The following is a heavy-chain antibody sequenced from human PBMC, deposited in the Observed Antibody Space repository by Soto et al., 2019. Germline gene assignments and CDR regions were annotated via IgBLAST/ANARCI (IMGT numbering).Heavy chain of an antibody. J-gene: IGHJ6*02. Sequence: EVQLVESGGGLVQPGGSLRLSWAASGFTFSSYWMSWLRQAQGKGLEWVANIKQDGSEKYYVDSVKGRFTISRDNAKNSLYLQMNSLRAEDTAVYYCARDPNIVLVPAALRSYYYYYGMDVWGQGTTVTVSS. CDR1: GFTFSSYW. CDR2: IKQDGSEK. CDR3: ARDPNIVLVPAALRSYYYYYGMDV. D-gene: IGHD2-2*01. V-gene: IGHV3-7*01.